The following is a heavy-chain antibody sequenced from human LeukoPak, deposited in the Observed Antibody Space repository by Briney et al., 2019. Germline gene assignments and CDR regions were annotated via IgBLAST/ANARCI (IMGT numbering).Heavy chain of an antibody. CDR3: ARDYDSSGYYYANY. V-gene: IGHV1-2*06. Sequence: ASVKVSCKASGYTFTGYYMHWVRQAPGRGLEWMGRIDPNSGGTSYAQKFQGRVTMTRDTSISAAYMALSSLRSDDTAVYYCARDYDSSGYYYANYWGQGTLVTVSS. CDR2: IDPNSGGT. D-gene: IGHD3-22*01. J-gene: IGHJ4*02. CDR1: GYTFTGYY.